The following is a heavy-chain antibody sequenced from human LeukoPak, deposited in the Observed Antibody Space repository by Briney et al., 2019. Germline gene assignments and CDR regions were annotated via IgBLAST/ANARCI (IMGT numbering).Heavy chain of an antibody. CDR2: ISAYNGNT. Sequence: ASVKVSCKASGYTFTNYGISWVRRAAGQGLEYMGWISAYNGNTNYAQNLQGRVTMTTETSTSTAYMELRSLRSDDTAVYYCARHYYDSSAYPFDYWGQGTLVTVSS. D-gene: IGHD3-22*01. V-gene: IGHV1-18*01. CDR1: GYTFTNYG. CDR3: ARHYYDSSAYPFDY. J-gene: IGHJ4*02.